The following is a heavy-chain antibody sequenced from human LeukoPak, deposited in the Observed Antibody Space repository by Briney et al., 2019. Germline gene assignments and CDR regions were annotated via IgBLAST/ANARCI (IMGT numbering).Heavy chain of an antibody. CDR2: IYYSGST. CDR3: ARGTYYDILTGYTPGYYFDF. D-gene: IGHD3-9*01. J-gene: IGHJ4*02. V-gene: IGHV4-39*07. Sequence: PSETLSLTCTVSGGSINSNSYYWGWIRQPPGKGLEWIGSIYYSGSTYYNPSLESRVTISIDTSKNQFSLKLSSVTAADTAVYYCARGTYYDILTGYTPGYYFDFWGQGTLVTVSS. CDR1: GGSINSNSYY.